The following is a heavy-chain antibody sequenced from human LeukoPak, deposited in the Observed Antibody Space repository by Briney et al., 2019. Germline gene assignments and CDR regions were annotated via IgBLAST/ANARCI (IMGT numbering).Heavy chain of an antibody. D-gene: IGHD6-19*01. V-gene: IGHV4-59*01. J-gene: IGHJ4*02. Sequence: SETLSLTCTVSGGSISSYSWSWIRQPPGKGLEWIGYIYYSGSTNYNPSLKSRVTISVDTSKNQFSLKLSSVTAADTAVYYCARTSPAVAGYYFDYWGQGTLVTASS. CDR3: ARTSPAVAGYYFDY. CDR1: GGSISSYS. CDR2: IYYSGST.